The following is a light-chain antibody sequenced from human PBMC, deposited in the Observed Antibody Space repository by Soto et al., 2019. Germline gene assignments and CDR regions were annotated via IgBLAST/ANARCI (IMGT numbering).Light chain of an antibody. Sequence: EVVLTQSPATLSLSPWERATLSCRASQSVSSYLAWYQQKPGQAPRLLLYDASNRATGIPARFSGSGSGTDFTLTISSLEPEDFAVYYCQQRSNWPPLTFGGGTKVDI. CDR1: QSVSSY. CDR2: DAS. V-gene: IGKV3-11*01. CDR3: QQRSNWPPLT. J-gene: IGKJ4*01.